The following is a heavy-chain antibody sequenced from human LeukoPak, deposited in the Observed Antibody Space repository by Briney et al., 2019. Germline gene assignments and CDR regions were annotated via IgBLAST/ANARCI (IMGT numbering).Heavy chain of an antibody. Sequence: GGSLRLSCAASGFTFSSYGMHWVRQAPGKGLEWVAFIRYDGSNKYYADSVKGRFTISRDNSKNTLYLQMNSLRAEDTAVYYCAKVAVYSYDPSPFDYWGQGTLVTVSS. V-gene: IGHV3-30*02. D-gene: IGHD5-18*01. CDR2: IRYDGSNK. J-gene: IGHJ4*02. CDR1: GFTFSSYG. CDR3: AKVAVYSYDPSPFDY.